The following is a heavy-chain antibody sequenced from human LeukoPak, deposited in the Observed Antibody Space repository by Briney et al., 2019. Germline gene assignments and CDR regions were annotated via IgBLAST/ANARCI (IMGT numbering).Heavy chain of an antibody. CDR2: ISGSGGST. J-gene: IGHJ4*02. CDR1: GFTFRSYA. Sequence: GGSLRLSCAASGFTFRSYAMNWVRPAPGKGLEWVSAISGSGGSTYYADSVKGRFTISRDNSKNTLYLQMNSLRAEDTAVYYCAKSRDSSGYYFGLYYWGQGTLVTVSS. V-gene: IGHV3-23*01. D-gene: IGHD3-22*01. CDR3: AKSRDSSGYYFGLYY.